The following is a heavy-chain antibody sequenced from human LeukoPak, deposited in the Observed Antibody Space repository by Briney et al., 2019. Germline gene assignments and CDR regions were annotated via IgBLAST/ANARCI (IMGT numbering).Heavy chain of an antibody. D-gene: IGHD2-8*01. CDR2: ISAYNGNT. Sequence: ASVKVSCKASGYSFTSYGTSWVRQAPGQGLEWMGWISAYNGNTNYAQKLQGRVTMTTDTSTSTAYMELRSLRSDDTAVYYCARVMVYAILHYYYYMDVWGKGTTVTVSS. CDR1: GYSFTSYG. V-gene: IGHV1-18*01. CDR3: ARVMVYAILHYYYYMDV. J-gene: IGHJ6*03.